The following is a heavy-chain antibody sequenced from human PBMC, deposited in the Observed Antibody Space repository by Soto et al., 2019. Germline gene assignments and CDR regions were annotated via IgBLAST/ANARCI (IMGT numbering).Heavy chain of an antibody. V-gene: IGHV3-21*01. CDR2: ISSSSSYI. D-gene: IGHD1-7*01. J-gene: IGHJ6*02. Sequence: PGGSLRLSCAASGFTFSSYSMNWVRQAPGKGLEWVSSISSSSSYIYYADSVKGRFTISRDNAKNSLYLQMNSLRAEDTAVYYCARDGGITGTHGIGYYYGMDVWGQGTTVT. CDR1: GFTFSSYS. CDR3: ARDGGITGTHGIGYYYGMDV.